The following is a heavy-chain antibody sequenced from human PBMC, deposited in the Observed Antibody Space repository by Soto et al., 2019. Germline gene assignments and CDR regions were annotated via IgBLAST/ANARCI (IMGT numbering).Heavy chain of an antibody. D-gene: IGHD3-9*01. CDR3: ARVRINYDILSGYRNDYYYYGMDV. CDR2: IIPIFGTA. Sequence: ASVKVSCKASGGTFSSYAISWVRQAPGQGLEWMGGIIPIFGTANYAQKFQGRVTITAAESTSTAYMELSSLRSEDTAVYYCARVRINYDILSGYRNDYYYYGMDVWGQGTTVTVSS. V-gene: IGHV1-69*13. CDR1: GGTFSSYA. J-gene: IGHJ6*02.